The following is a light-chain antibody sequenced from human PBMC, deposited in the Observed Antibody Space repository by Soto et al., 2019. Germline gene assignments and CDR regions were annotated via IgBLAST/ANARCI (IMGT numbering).Light chain of an antibody. V-gene: IGKV1-27*01. Sequence: DFQMTQSPSSLSASVGDRVTITCRASQAIRNKLAWYQQKPGKLPQLLIYSASTLQSGVPSRFSGSGSGTTFTLTITDLQPEDVATYYCQQSRTTAYTFAQG. CDR3: QQSRTTAYT. J-gene: IGKJ2*01. CDR2: SAS. CDR1: QAIRNK.